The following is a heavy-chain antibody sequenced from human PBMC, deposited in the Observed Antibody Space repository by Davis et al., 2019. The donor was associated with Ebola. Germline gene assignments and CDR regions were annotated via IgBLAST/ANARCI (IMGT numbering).Heavy chain of an antibody. CDR2: ISSNGGST. CDR3: ARDRYSSSWWIDAFDI. CDR1: GFTFSSYA. J-gene: IGHJ3*02. Sequence: GESLKISCAASGFTFSSYAMHWVRQAPGKGLEYVSAISSNGGSTYYADSVKGRFTISRDNSKNTLYRQMGSLRAEDMAVYYCARDRYSSSWWIDAFDIWGQGTMVTVSS. V-gene: IGHV3-64*02. D-gene: IGHD6-13*01.